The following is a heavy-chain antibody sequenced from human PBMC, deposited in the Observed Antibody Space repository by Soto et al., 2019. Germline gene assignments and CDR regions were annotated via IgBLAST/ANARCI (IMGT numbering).Heavy chain of an antibody. V-gene: IGHV4-59*01. CDR3: ARVRRPISIAEERYYYGMDV. CDR1: GGSISSYY. Sequence: SETLSLTCTVSGGSISSYYWSWIRQPPGKGLEWIGYIYYSGSTNYNPSLKSRVTISVDTSKNQFSLKLSSVTAADTAVYYCARVRRPISIAEERYYYGMDVWGQGTTVTVSS. J-gene: IGHJ6*02. CDR2: IYYSGST. D-gene: IGHD3-9*01.